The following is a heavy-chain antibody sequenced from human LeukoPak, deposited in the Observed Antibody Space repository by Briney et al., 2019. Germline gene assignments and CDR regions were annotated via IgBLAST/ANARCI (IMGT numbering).Heavy chain of an antibody. D-gene: IGHD3-22*01. CDR1: GFTFSNAW. CDR3: TTDLSYYYDSSGYYYRLFDI. J-gene: IGHJ3*02. CDR2: IKSKTDGGTT. Sequence: GSLRLSCAASGFTFSNAWMSWVRQAPGKGLEWVGRIKSKTDGGTTDYAAPGKGRFTISRDDSKNTLYLQMNSLKTEDTAVYYCTTDLSYYYDSSGYYYRLFDIWGQGTMVTVSS. V-gene: IGHV3-15*01.